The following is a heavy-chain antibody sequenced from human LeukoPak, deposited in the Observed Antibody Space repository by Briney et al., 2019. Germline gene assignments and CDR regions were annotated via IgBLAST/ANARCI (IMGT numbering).Heavy chain of an antibody. D-gene: IGHD5-18*01. CDR3: ASGGYSYGYRGNY. CDR2: IIPIFGTA. V-gene: IGHV1-69*13. Sequence: VASVKVSCKASGGTFSSYAISWVRQAPGQGLEWMGGIIPIFGTANYAQKFQGRVTITADESTSTAYMELSSLRSEDTAVYYCASGGYSYGYRGNYWGQGTLVTVSS. J-gene: IGHJ4*02. CDR1: GGTFSSYA.